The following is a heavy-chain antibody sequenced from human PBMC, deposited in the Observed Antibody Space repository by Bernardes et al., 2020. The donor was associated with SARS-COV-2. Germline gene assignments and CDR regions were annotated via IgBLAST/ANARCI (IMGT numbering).Heavy chain of an antibody. V-gene: IGHV3-23*01. CDR2: ISGSGGST. D-gene: IGHD4-17*01. Sequence: GSLRLSCGASGFTFSNYAMSWVRQAPGKRLEWVSAISGSGGSTYYADSVKGRFTISRDNSKNTLYLQMNSLRAEDTAVYYCANGRHKYYGDVDYWGQGTLVTVSS. J-gene: IGHJ4*02. CDR3: ANGRHKYYGDVDY. CDR1: GFTFSNYA.